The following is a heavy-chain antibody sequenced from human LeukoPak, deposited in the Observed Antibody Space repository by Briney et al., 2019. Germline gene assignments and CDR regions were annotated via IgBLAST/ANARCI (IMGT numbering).Heavy chain of an antibody. CDR2: IRYDGSNK. CDR3: AKGERFLEWLLDFDY. Sequence: GGSLRLSCAASGFTFSSYGMHWVRQAPGKGLEWVAFIRYDGSNKYYADSVKGRLTISRDNSKNTLYLQMNSLRAEDTAVYYCAKGERFLEWLLDFDYWGQGTLVTVSS. V-gene: IGHV3-30*02. D-gene: IGHD3-3*01. J-gene: IGHJ4*02. CDR1: GFTFSSYG.